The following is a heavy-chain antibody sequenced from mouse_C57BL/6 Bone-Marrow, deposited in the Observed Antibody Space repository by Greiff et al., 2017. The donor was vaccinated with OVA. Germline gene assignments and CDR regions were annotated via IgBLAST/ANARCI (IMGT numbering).Heavy chain of an antibody. CDR3: ARADWVAYY. CDR1: GYTFTDYY. Sequence: EVQLQQSGPELVKPGASVKISCKASGYTFTDYYMNWVKQSHGKSLEWIGDINPNNGGTSYNQKFKGKATLTVDKSSSTAYMELRSLTSEDSAVYYCARADWVAYYWGQGTLVTVSA. D-gene: IGHD4-1*01. V-gene: IGHV1-26*01. CDR2: INPNNGGT. J-gene: IGHJ3*01.